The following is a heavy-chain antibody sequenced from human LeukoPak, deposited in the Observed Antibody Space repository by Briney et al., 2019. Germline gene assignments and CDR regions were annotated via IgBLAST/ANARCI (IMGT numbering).Heavy chain of an antibody. V-gene: IGHV3-23*01. CDR2: ISGSGGST. D-gene: IGHD6-6*01. CDR3: AKGLRHSSSSPFDY. J-gene: IGHJ4*02. CDR1: GFTFSSYT. Sequence: GGSLRLSCAASGFTFSSYTMSWVRQAPGKGLEWVSGISGSGGSTYYADSVKGRLTISRDNSKNTLYLQMNSLRAEDTAVYYCAKGLRHSSSSPFDYWGQGTLVTVSS.